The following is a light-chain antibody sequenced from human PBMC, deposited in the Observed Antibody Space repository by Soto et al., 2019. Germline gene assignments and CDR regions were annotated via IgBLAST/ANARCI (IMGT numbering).Light chain of an antibody. CDR3: SSFTSTSTLVV. J-gene: IGLJ2*01. Sequence: QSALTQPASASGSPGQSITISCTGSSSDVGGYDFVSWYQQHPGKAPKLIIYEVSDRPSGVSNRFSGSKSGNTASLTISGLQAEDDAHYYCSSFTSTSTLVVFGGGTKLTVL. CDR1: SSDVGGYDF. V-gene: IGLV2-14*01. CDR2: EVS.